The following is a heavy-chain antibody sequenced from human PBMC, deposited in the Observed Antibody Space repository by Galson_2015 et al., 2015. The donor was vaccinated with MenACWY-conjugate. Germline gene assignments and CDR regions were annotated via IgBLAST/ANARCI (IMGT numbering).Heavy chain of an antibody. CDR3: ARQDYSTSFPYFDY. Sequence: LSLTCTVSGGSISSGNYYWGWIRQPPGKGLEWIGNIYYTGDTYYNPSLKSRVTTSVDTSKNQFSLKLKSVTAADTAVYYCARQDYSTSFPYFDYWGQGTLVTVSS. J-gene: IGHJ4*02. D-gene: IGHD6-6*01. V-gene: IGHV4-39*01. CDR2: IYYTGDT. CDR1: GGSISSGNYY.